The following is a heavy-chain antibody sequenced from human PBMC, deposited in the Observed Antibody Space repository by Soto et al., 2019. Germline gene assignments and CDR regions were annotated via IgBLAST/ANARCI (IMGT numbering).Heavy chain of an antibody. Sequence: EVQLLESGGGFVQPGGSLRLSCAASGFTFSSYAMTWVRQAPGKGLEWVSAISVSGGTIYYADSVRGRFTISRDNSKKPLELQMNSLRAEDTAIYYCAKGTTMITPVYFDFWGQGTLVTVSS. CDR1: GFTFSSYA. J-gene: IGHJ4*02. D-gene: IGHD1-20*01. CDR2: ISVSGGTI. V-gene: IGHV3-23*01. CDR3: AKGTTMITPVYFDF.